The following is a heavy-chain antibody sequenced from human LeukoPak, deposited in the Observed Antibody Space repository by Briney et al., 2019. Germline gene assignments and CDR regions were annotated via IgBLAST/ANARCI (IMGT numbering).Heavy chain of an antibody. J-gene: IGHJ6*03. Sequence: GGSLRLSCAHSGFSFRTYWMHWVRQVPGKGLVWVSRISSDGSSTIYADSVKGRFTISRDNANNTLYLQMNSLRGEDTAVYYCAREWALPGAYYMDVWGKGTTVTVSS. V-gene: IGHV3-74*01. CDR2: ISSDGSST. CDR3: AREWALPGAYYMDV. D-gene: IGHD1-26*01. CDR1: GFSFRTYW.